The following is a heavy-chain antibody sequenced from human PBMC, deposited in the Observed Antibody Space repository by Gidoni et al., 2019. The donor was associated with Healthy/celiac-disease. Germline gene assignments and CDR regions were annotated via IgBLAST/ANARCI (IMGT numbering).Heavy chain of an antibody. V-gene: IGHV1-8*01. CDR2: MNPNRGNT. Sequence: QVQLVQSGAEVKQPGASVKVSCKASGYTFTSYDINWVRQATGQGLEWMGWMNPNRGNTGYAQKFQGRVTMTRNTSISTAYMELSSLRSEDTAVYYCARVRPPNNWFDPWGQGTLVTVSS. CDR3: ARVRPPNNWFDP. CDR1: GYTFTSYD. D-gene: IGHD3-10*01. J-gene: IGHJ5*02.